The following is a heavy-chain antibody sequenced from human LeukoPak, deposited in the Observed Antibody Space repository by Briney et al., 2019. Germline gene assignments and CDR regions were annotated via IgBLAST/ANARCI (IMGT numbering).Heavy chain of an antibody. J-gene: IGHJ6*02. V-gene: IGHV4-34*01. CDR3: AGDRRYCSSTSCYASYYYYYGMDV. CDR2: INHSGST. Sequence: SETLPLTCAVYGGSFSGYYWSWIRQPPGKGLEWIGEINHSGSTNYNPSLKSRVTISVDTSKKQFSLKLSSVTAADTAVYYCAGDRRYCSSTSCYASYYYYYGMDVWGQGTTVTVSS. CDR1: GGSFSGYY. D-gene: IGHD2-2*01.